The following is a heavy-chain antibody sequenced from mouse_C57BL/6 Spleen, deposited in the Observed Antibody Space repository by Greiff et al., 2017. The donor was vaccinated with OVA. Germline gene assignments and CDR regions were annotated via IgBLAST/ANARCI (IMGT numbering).Heavy chain of an antibody. V-gene: IGHV10-3*01. J-gene: IGHJ3*01. CDR3: VREGNYPPGFAY. CDR1: GFTFNTYA. CDR2: IRSKSSNYAT. Sequence: EVQRVESGGRLVQPKGSLKLSCAASGFTFNTYAMHWVRQAPGKGLEWVARIRSKSSNYATYYADSVKDRFTISRDDSQSMLYLQMNNLKTEDTAMDYCVREGNYPPGFAYWGQGTLVTVSA. D-gene: IGHD2-1*01.